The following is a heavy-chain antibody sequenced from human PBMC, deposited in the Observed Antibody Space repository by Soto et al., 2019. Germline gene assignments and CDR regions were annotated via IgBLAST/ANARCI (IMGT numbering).Heavy chain of an antibody. V-gene: IGHV4-34*01. CDR3: ARDRQRGYCTGGSCYSYFDY. CDR2: VDQSGST. D-gene: IGHD2-15*01. CDR1: GGSFSGHY. J-gene: IGHJ4*02. Sequence: QVQLQQWGAGLLKPSETLSLTCAIYGGSFSGHYWSWIRQPPGMGLEWIGEVDQSGSTNYNPSLKSRVTISGDTSKNQFSLKLNSVTAADTAVYYCARDRQRGYCTGGSCYSYFDYWGQGALVIVSS.